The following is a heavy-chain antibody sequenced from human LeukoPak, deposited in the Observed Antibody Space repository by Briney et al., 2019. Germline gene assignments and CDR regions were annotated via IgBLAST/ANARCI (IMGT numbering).Heavy chain of an antibody. J-gene: IGHJ4*02. Sequence: GGSLRLSCAGSGFSFSSYGLHWVRQAPGKGLELMAFIRSDGSNKSYADSVKGRFTISRDNSKNTLYLPMNSLRAEDTAVYYCARILDSAWGELGYWGQGTLVTVSS. CDR3: ARILDSAWGELGY. CDR1: GFSFSSYG. CDR2: IRSDGSNK. D-gene: IGHD6-19*01. V-gene: IGHV3-30*02.